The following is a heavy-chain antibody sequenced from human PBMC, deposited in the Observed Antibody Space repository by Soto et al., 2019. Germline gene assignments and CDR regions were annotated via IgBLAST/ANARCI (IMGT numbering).Heavy chain of an antibody. CDR3: AREPTTVTNYYYYALDV. CDR1: GGSISSSSYH. J-gene: IGHJ6*02. Sequence: SETLSLTCTVSGGSISSSSYHWGWIRQPPGKGLEWIGSIHYSGNTYYNPSLKSRVSMSVDTSKNQFSLNLSSVTAADTAVYYCAREPTTVTNYYYYALDVWGQGTTVTVSS. D-gene: IGHD4-17*01. CDR2: IHYSGNT. V-gene: IGHV4-39*02.